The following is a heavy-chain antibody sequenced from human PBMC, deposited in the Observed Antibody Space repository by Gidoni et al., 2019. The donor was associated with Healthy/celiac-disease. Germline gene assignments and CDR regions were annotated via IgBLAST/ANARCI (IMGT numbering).Heavy chain of an antibody. CDR3: AKAVRGAPYFDY. CDR2: SSGSGGST. Sequence: EVQLLESGGGLVQPGGSLRRSWAASGYTFSSYAMSWVRQAPGEGLECVSASSGSGGSTYYADSVKGRFPISRDNSKNTLYLQMNSLRAEDTAVYYCAKAVRGAPYFDYWGQGTLVTVSS. CDR1: GYTFSSYA. V-gene: IGHV3-23*01. D-gene: IGHD3-10*01. J-gene: IGHJ4*02.